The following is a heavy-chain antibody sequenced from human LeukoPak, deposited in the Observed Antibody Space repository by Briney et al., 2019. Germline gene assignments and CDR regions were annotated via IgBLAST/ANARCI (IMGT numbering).Heavy chain of an antibody. D-gene: IGHD6-6*01. J-gene: IGHJ5*02. V-gene: IGHV1-69*04. Sequence: SVKVSCKASGGFSSYALSWVRQAPGQGLEWMGRIIPLLGIGNNAEKFQDRVTITADKSTSTVYMELSSLRSEDTAVYYRASQYSSSNNWFDPWGQGTLVTVSS. CDR1: GGFSSYA. CDR3: ASQYSSSNNWFDP. CDR2: IIPLLGIG.